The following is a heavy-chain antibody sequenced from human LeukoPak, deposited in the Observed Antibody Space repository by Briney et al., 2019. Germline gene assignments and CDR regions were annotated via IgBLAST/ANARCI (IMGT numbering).Heavy chain of an antibody. CDR2: ISYMGDHR. Sequence: GESLRLSCTASGFTFSDCDMNWFRQAPGKGLQWVSSISYMGDHRYYADSAKGRFTISRDNAKNSLYLQMDNLRADVTAVYYCGKAFPPLRVAAAGDYWGQGTLVTVSS. V-gene: IGHV3-21*06. J-gene: IGHJ4*02. D-gene: IGHD6-25*01. CDR3: GKAFPPLRVAAAGDY. CDR1: GFTFSDCD.